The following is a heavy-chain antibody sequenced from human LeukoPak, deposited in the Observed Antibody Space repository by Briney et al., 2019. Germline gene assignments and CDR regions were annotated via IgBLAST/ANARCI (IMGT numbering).Heavy chain of an antibody. CDR1: GGSFSGYY. CDR3: ARGPGNYCSGGSCYSAVKVRYYFDY. CDR2: INHSGST. V-gene: IGHV4-34*01. D-gene: IGHD2-15*01. J-gene: IGHJ4*02. Sequence: PSETLSLTCAVYGGSFSGYYWSWIRQPPGKGLEWIGEINHSGSTNYNPSLKSRVTILVDTSKNQFSLKLSSVTAADTAVYYCARGPGNYCSGGSCYSAVKVRYYFDYWGQGTLVTVSS.